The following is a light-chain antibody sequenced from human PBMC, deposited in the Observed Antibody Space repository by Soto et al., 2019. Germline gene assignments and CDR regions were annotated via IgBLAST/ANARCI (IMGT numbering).Light chain of an antibody. V-gene: IGLV2-8*01. J-gene: IGLJ2*01. CDR2: EVN. Sequence: QSALTQPPSASGSPGQSVTISCTGTSSDVGGYNYVSWYQQHPGRAPKLMIYEVNKRPSGVPDRFSGSKSGNTASLTVSGLQAEDESDYSCSSYAVSNNLGVFGGGTTLTVL. CDR1: SSDVGGYNY. CDR3: SSYAVSNNLGV.